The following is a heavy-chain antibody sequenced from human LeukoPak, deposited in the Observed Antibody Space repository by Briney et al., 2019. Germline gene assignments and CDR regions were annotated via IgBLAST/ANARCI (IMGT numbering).Heavy chain of an antibody. D-gene: IGHD3-22*01. CDR3: ANDNYYDSSGYYSVAFDI. V-gene: IGHV3-23*01. CDR1: GFTFSDYY. Sequence: GGSLRLSCAASGFTFSDYYMSWVRQAPGKGLEWVSAISGSGGSTYYADSVKGRFTISRDNSKNTLYLQMNSLRAEDTAVYYCANDNYYDSSGYYSVAFDIWGQGTMVTVSS. J-gene: IGHJ3*02. CDR2: ISGSGGST.